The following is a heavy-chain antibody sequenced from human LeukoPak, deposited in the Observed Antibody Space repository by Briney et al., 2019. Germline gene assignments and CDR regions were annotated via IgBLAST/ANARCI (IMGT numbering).Heavy chain of an antibody. V-gene: IGHV4-59*01. CDR3: AREVGVRYFDLADAFDI. CDR1: GGSISSYY. Sequence: SETLSLTCTVSGGSISSYYWSWIRQPLGKGLEWIGYIYDSGSTNYNPSLKSRVTISVDTSKNQFSLKLSSVTAADTAVYYCAREVGVRYFDLADAFDIWGQGTMVTVSS. J-gene: IGHJ3*02. D-gene: IGHD3-9*01. CDR2: IYDSGST.